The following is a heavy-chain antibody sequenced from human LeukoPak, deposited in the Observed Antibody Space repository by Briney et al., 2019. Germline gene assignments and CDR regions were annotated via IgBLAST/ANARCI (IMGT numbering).Heavy chain of an antibody. D-gene: IGHD5-24*01. J-gene: IGHJ2*01. V-gene: IGHV3-23*01. CDR3: ARRDSSYWYFDL. CDR2: ISASGSST. CDR1: GLNFSSSG. Sequence: GVPLRLSCAASGLNFSSSGMGWVREAPGKGLDCISAISASGSSTYYADSVKGRFTISRDNSKNTLFLQMSSLRDEDTADYYCARRDSSYWYFDLWGRGTLVTVSS.